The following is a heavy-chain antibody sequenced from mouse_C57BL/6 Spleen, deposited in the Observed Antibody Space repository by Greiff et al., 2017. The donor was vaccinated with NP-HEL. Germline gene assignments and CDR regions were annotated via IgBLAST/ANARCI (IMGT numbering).Heavy chain of an antibody. D-gene: IGHD1-1*01. Sequence: VQLQQSGTELVKPGASVKLSCKASGYTFTSYWMHWVKQRPGQGLEWIGNINPSNGGTNYNEKFKSKATLTVDKSSSTAYMQLSSLTSEDSAVYYCARGDGSSYEWYCDVWGTGTTVTVSS. J-gene: IGHJ1*03. CDR3: ARGDGSSYEWYCDV. CDR2: INPSNGGT. V-gene: IGHV1-53*01. CDR1: GYTFTSYW.